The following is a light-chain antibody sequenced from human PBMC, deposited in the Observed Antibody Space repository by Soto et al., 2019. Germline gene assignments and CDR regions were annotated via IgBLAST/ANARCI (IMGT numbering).Light chain of an antibody. V-gene: IGKV1-5*03. J-gene: IGKJ1*01. CDR2: KAS. Sequence: DSQRPQSTSHLSGSVGARVTSTCRASQTISSWLAWYQQKPGKAPKLLIYKASTLKSGVPSRFSGSGSGTDFTLTISSLQPEDSATYYCLQDFSYPRPFGQGTKVDVK. CDR1: QTISSW. CDR3: LQDFSYPRP.